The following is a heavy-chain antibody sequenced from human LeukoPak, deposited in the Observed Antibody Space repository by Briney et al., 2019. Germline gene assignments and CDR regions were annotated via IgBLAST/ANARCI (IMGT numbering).Heavy chain of an antibody. CDR1: GGSISSYY. V-gene: IGHV4-59*12. Sequence: SETLSLTCTVSGGSISSYYWSWIRQPPGKGLEWIAYISDIGSINYNPSLKSRVTISVDTSKNQFSLKLSSVTAADTAVYYCARIVYYDSSGYYPYFDYWGQGTLVTVSS. D-gene: IGHD3-22*01. J-gene: IGHJ4*02. CDR3: ARIVYYDSSGYYPYFDY. CDR2: ISDIGSI.